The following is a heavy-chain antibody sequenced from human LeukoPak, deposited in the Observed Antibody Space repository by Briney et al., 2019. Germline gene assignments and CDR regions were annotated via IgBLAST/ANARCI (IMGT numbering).Heavy chain of an antibody. D-gene: IGHD5-24*01. CDR2: IYYSGST. J-gene: IGHJ5*02. CDR3: ATTVELGPHYEGNWFDP. CDR1: GGSISSYY. V-gene: IGHV4-59*01. Sequence: PSETLSLTCTVSGGSISSYYWSWIRQPPGKGLEWIGYIYYSGSTNYNPSLKSRVTISVDTSKNQFSLKLSSVTAADTAVYYCATTVELGPHYEGNWFDPWGQGTLVTVSS.